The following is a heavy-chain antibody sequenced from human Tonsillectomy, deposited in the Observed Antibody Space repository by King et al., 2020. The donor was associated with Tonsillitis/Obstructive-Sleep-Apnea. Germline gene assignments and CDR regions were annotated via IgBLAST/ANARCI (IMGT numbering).Heavy chain of an antibody. J-gene: IGHJ6*03. CDR1: GGSISSSRYY. CDR2: IYYNGDT. D-gene: IGHD3-9*01. CDR3: ARHAPDMDTYYYYMDV. V-gene: IGHV4-39*01. Sequence: VQLQESGPGLVKPSETLSLSCIVSGGSISSSRYYWGWIRQPPGKGLEWIGTIYYNGDTYYNPSLKSRVTVSIDTSENQFSLKLTSVTAADTAVYYCARHAPDMDTYYYYMDVWGKGTTVTVSS.